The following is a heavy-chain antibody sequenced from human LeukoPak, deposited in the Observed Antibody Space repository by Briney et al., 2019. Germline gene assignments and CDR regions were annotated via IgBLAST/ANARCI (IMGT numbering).Heavy chain of an antibody. Sequence: SETLSLTCAVYGGSFSGYYWSWIRQPPGKGLEWIGEINHSGSTNYNPSLKSRVTISVDTSKNQFSLKLSAVPAADTAVYYCAGSGSYCYYYYYYMDVWGKGTTVSVSS. CDR2: INHSGST. J-gene: IGHJ6*03. D-gene: IGHD3-10*01. V-gene: IGHV4-34*01. CDR3: AGSGSYCYYYYYYMDV. CDR1: GGSFSGYY.